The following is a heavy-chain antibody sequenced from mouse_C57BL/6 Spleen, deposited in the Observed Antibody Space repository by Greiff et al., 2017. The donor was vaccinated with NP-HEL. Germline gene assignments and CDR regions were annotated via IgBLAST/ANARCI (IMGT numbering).Heavy chain of an antibody. CDR3: ARGGLRYSNYGCAY. J-gene: IGHJ3*01. CDR2: INYDGSST. V-gene: IGHV5-16*01. D-gene: IGHD2-5*01. Sequence: EVQVVESEGGLVQPGSSMKLSCTASGFTFSDYYMAWVRQVPEKGLEWVANINYDGSSTYYLDSLKSRFIISRDNAKNILYLQMRRLKSEDTATYYCARGGLRYSNYGCAYWGQGTLVTVSA. CDR1: GFTFSDYY.